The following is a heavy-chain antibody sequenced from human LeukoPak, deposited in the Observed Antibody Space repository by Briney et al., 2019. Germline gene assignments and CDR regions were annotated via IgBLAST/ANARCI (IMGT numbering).Heavy chain of an antibody. Sequence: GASVKVSCKASGYTFTGYYMHWVRQAPGQGLEWMGWISAYNGNTNYAQKLQGRVTMTTDTSTSTAYMELRSLRSDDTAVYYCARESSGGFDYWGQGTLVTVSS. D-gene: IGHD4-23*01. CDR3: ARESSGGFDY. CDR2: ISAYNGNT. V-gene: IGHV1-18*04. CDR1: GYTFTGYY. J-gene: IGHJ4*02.